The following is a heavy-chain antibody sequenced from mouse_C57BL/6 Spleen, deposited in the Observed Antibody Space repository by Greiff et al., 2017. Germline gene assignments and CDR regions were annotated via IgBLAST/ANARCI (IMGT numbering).Heavy chain of an antibody. D-gene: IGHD1-1*02. CDR1: GYTFTNYW. Sequence: VQLQQSGAELVRPGTSVKMSCKASGYTFTNYWIGWAKQRPGHGLEWIGDIYPGGGYTNYNAKFKGKATLTADKSSSTASMQFSSLTSEDSAIYYCARGGPLYYAMDYWGQGTSVTVSS. CDR3: ARGGPLYYAMDY. V-gene: IGHV1-63*01. CDR2: IYPGGGYT. J-gene: IGHJ4*01.